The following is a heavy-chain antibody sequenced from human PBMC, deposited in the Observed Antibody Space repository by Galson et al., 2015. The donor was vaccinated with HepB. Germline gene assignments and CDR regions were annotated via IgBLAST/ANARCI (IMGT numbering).Heavy chain of an antibody. D-gene: IGHD1-26*01. V-gene: IGHV1-69*13. J-gene: IGHJ4*02. CDR1: GDTFRSYA. CDR3: ATDTGAPLYYFDN. CDR2: IIPAFGTG. Sequence: SVKVSCKASGDTFRSYAFNWVRQAPGQGLEWLGGIIPAFGTGNNAQKFQGRVTITADESTSTLYMDLSSLTSDDTAIYYCATDTGAPLYYFDNWGQGTLVIISS.